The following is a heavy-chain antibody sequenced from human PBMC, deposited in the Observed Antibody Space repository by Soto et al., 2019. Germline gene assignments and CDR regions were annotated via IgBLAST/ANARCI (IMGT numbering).Heavy chain of an antibody. Sequence: SETLSLTCTVSGGSISSYYWSWIRQPPEKRKEWIGYIYYSGSTNYNPSLKSRVTISVDTSKNQFSLKLSSVTAADTAVYYCARGFDFSDSSGHYLGHWFVPWGQGTLVTVSS. CDR3: ARGFDFSDSSGHYLGHWFVP. CDR2: IYYSGST. D-gene: IGHD3-22*01. V-gene: IGHV4-59*01. J-gene: IGHJ5*02. CDR1: GGSISSYY.